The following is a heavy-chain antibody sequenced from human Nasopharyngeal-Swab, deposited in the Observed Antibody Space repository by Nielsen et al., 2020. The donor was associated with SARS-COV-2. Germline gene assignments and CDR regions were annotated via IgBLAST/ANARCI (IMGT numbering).Heavy chain of an antibody. CDR2: ISWNSGSI. CDR3: AKDISDYGGNSFDY. J-gene: IGHJ4*02. V-gene: IGHV3-9*01. D-gene: IGHD4-23*01. Sequence: SLKISCAASGFTFSDYYMSWIRQAPGKGLEWVSGISWNSGSIGYADSVKGRFTLSKDKAKNSLYLRMNSLRAEDTALYYCAKDISDYGGNSFDYWGQGTLVSVSS. CDR1: GFTFSDYY.